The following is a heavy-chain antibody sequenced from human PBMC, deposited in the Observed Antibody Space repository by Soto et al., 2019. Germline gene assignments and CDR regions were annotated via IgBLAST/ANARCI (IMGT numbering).Heavy chain of an antibody. Sequence: EVQLLESGGGLVQPGGSLRLSCAASGFTFSSYAMSWVRQAPGKGLEWVSPISSSGGSTYYADSVKGRFTISRDKSKNTLYLQMNRLRAEDTAVYYCAKEWWEGYGMDVWGQGTTVTVSS. CDR3: AKEWWEGYGMDV. V-gene: IGHV3-23*01. CDR1: GFTFSSYA. J-gene: IGHJ6*02. D-gene: IGHD1-26*01. CDR2: ISSSGGST.